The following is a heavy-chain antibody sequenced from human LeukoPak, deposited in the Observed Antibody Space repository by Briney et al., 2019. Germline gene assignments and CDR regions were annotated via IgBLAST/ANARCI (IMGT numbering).Heavy chain of an antibody. J-gene: IGHJ4*02. CDR3: ARVRGRWERARVFDY. V-gene: IGHV4-38-2*01. Sequence: PSETLSLTCAVSGYSISSGYYWGWIRQPPGKGLEWIGSIYHSGSTYYNPSLKSRVTISVDTSKNQFSLKLSSVTAADTAVYYCARVRGRWERARVFDYWGQGTLVTVSS. CDR2: IYHSGST. CDR1: GYSISSGYY. D-gene: IGHD1-26*01.